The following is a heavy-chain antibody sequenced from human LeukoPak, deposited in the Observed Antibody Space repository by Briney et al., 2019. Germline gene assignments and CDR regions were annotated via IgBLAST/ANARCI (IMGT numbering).Heavy chain of an antibody. Sequence: LPGGSLRLSCAASGFTFSSYAMSWVRQAPGKGLEWVSAISGSGGSTYYADSVKGRFTISRDNSKNTLYLQMNSLRAEDTAVYYCAKDPYKYSSSYYYFDYWGQGTLVTVSS. V-gene: IGHV3-23*01. CDR3: AKDPYKYSSSYYYFDY. J-gene: IGHJ4*02. D-gene: IGHD6-6*01. CDR1: GFTFSSYA. CDR2: ISGSGGST.